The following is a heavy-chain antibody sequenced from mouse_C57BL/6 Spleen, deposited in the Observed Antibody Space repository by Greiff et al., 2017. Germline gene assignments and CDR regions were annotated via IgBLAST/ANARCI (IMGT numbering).Heavy chain of an antibody. D-gene: IGHD4-1*01. J-gene: IGHJ3*01. V-gene: IGHV5-17*01. CDR2: ISSGSSTI. CDR1: GFTFSDYG. CDR3: ASLTGILAY. Sequence: EVMLVESGGGLVKPGGSLKLSCAASGFTFSDYGMHWVRQAPEKGLEWVAYISSGSSTIYYADTVKGRFTISRDNAKNTLFLQMTSLGSEDTAMYYGASLTGILAYWGQGTLVTVSA.